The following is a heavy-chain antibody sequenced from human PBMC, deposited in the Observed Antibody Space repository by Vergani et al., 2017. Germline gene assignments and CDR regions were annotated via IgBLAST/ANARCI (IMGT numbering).Heavy chain of an antibody. V-gene: IGHV3-48*03. CDR2: ISSSGSTI. J-gene: IGHJ4*02. D-gene: IGHD6-19*01. Sequence: EVQLVESGGGLVQPGGSLRLSCAASGFTFSSYEMNWVRQAPGMGLEWVSYISSSGSTIYYADSVKGRFTISRDNAKNSLYLQMNSLRAEDTAVYYCARYIAVAGTGGFFDYWGQGTLVTVSS. CDR1: GFTFSSYE. CDR3: ARYIAVAGTGGFFDY.